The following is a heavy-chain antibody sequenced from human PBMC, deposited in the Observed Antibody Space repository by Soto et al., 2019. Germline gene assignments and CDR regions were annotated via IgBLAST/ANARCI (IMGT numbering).Heavy chain of an antibody. V-gene: IGHV4-34*01. CDR3: ARGSCSGGSCSHFDY. D-gene: IGHD2-15*01. CDR2: INHSGST. CDR1: GGSFSGYY. Sequence: QVQLQQWGAGLLKPSETLSLTCAVYGGSFSGYYWSCIRQPPGKGLEWIGEINHSGSTNYNPSLKSRVTISVDTSKNQFSLKLSSVTAADTAVYYCARGSCSGGSCSHFDYWGQGTLVTVSS. J-gene: IGHJ4*02.